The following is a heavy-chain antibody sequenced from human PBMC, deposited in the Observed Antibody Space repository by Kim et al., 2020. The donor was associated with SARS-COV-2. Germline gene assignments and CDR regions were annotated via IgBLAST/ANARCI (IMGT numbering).Heavy chain of an antibody. CDR2: INPGGGST. CDR1: GYTFTRYH. V-gene: IGHV1-46*01. D-gene: IGHD1-26*01. Sequence: ASVKVSCKASGYTFTRYHMHWVRQAPGQGFEWMGLINPGGGSTSYAQKFQGRVTLTRDTSTSTIHIILSSLRSEDTAVYYCATDAKVGITSYFDFWGQGTLVTVSS. J-gene: IGHJ4*02. CDR3: ATDAKVGITSYFDF.